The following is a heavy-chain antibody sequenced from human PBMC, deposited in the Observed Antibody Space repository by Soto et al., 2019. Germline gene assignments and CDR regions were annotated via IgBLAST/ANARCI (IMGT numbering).Heavy chain of an antibody. Sequence: SETLSLTCTVSGGSISSYYWSWIRQPPGKGLEWIGYIYYSGSTNYNPSLKSRVTISVDTSKNQFSLKLSSVTAADTAVYYCARGTPQFWSGYYTNSWFDPWGQGTLVTVSS. D-gene: IGHD3-3*01. J-gene: IGHJ5*02. V-gene: IGHV4-59*01. CDR3: ARGTPQFWSGYYTNSWFDP. CDR1: GGSISSYY. CDR2: IYYSGST.